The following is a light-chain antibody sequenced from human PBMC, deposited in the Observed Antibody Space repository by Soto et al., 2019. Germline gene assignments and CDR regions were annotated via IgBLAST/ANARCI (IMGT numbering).Light chain of an antibody. Sequence: EIVLTQSPGTLSLSPGERATLSCRASQSVSSSYGAWYQQKPGQAPRLLIYGASSRATGIRDGLCGSGSGGSFSITISSLEPEDFAVYYYQQYCSTSFTFGHGTKVDIK. J-gene: IGKJ3*01. CDR3: QQYCSTSFT. CDR2: GAS. CDR1: QSVSSSY. V-gene: IGKV3-20*01.